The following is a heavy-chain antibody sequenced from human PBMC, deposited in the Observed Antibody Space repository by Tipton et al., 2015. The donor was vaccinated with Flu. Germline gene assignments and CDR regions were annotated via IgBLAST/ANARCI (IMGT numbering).Heavy chain of an antibody. Sequence: TLSLTCIVSNGSLSSYYWNCIRQSPGKGLEWIGYIYNTVYTKYNPSLKSRVAISVDTSKNQFSLRLSSVTAADTAVYFCARDPSLGMPEYFDSWGQGTLVTVSS. CDR2: IYNTVYT. V-gene: IGHV4-59*01. J-gene: IGHJ4*02. D-gene: IGHD2-2*01. CDR3: ARDPSLGMPEYFDS. CDR1: NGSLSSYY.